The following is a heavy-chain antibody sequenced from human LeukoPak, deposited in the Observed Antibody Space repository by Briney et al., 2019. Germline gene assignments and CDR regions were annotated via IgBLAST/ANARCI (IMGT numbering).Heavy chain of an antibody. CDR1: GFTFSSYA. Sequence: GGSLRLSCACSGFTFSSYAMHWVRQAPGKGLEWVAVIPYDGSKKYYADSVKGRFTISRDNSKNTLYLQMNSLRAEDTTVYYCARDFSYSPNALDYWGQGTLVTVSS. V-gene: IGHV3-30-3*01. J-gene: IGHJ4*02. D-gene: IGHD5-18*01. CDR2: IPYDGSKK. CDR3: ARDFSYSPNALDY.